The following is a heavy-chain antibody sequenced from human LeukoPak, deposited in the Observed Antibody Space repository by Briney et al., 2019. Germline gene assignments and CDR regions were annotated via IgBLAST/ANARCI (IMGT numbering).Heavy chain of an antibody. CDR3: ARSGRFSSSSSFDC. V-gene: IGHV3-66*01. CDR2: IYSVGST. J-gene: IGHJ4*02. CDR1: EFSVGRNY. D-gene: IGHD6-6*01. Sequence: GESLRLSCAASEFSVGRNYMTWVRQPPGKGLEWVSLIYSVGSTYYAHSVKGRFTVSRDNAKNPLYLQMNSLRAEDTAVYYCARSGRFSSSSSFDCWGQGTLVTVSS.